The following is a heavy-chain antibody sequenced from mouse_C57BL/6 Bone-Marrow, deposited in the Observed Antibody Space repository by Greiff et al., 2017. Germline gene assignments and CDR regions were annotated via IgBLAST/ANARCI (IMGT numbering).Heavy chain of an antibody. CDR1: GYTFTSYW. D-gene: IGHD2-3*01. CDR2: IYPGSGCT. V-gene: IGHV1-55*01. Sequence: QVHVKQSGAELVKPGASVQMSCQASGYTFTSYWITWVKQRPGQGLEWIGDIYPGSGCTNYHEKFKSKATLTVDTSSSTAYRQLSSLTSEYSAVYYCARRSWLLRYCDYWGQGTTLTVSA. CDR3: ARRSWLLRYCDY. J-gene: IGHJ2*01.